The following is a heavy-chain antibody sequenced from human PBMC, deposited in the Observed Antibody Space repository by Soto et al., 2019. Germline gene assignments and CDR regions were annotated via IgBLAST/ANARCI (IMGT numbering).Heavy chain of an antibody. CDR3: ARATTYYYYYMDV. CDR2: ISGLSDSSTTI. V-gene: IGHV3-48*01. J-gene: IGHJ6*03. Sequence: GGSLRLSCAVSGFTLSSYSMNWVRQTPGKGLEWISYISGLSDSSTTIKYADSVQGRFTISRDNAKNSLYLQMHSLRAEDTALYYCARATTYYYYYMDVWGKGTTVTVSS. CDR1: GFTLSSYS. D-gene: IGHD1-26*01.